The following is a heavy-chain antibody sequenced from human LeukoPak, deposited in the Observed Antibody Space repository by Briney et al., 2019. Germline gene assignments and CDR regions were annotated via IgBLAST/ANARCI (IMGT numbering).Heavy chain of an antibody. D-gene: IGHD3-22*01. J-gene: IGHJ4*02. Sequence: ASVKVSCKASGYTFTGYYMHWARQAPGQGLEWMGRINPNSGGTNYAQKFQGRVTMTRDTSISTAYMELSRLRSDDTAVYYCARGGPRYYDSSGYANPPFDYWGQGTLVTVSS. CDR2: INPNSGGT. CDR3: ARGGPRYYDSSGYANPPFDY. V-gene: IGHV1-2*06. CDR1: GYTFTGYY.